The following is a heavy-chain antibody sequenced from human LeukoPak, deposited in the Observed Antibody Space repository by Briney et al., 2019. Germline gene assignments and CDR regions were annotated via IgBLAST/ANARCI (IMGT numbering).Heavy chain of an antibody. J-gene: IGHJ4*02. Sequence: SETLSLTCTVSGGSISSSSYYWGWIRQPPGKGLEWIGSIYYSGSTYYNPSLKSRVTISVDTSKNQFSLKLSSVTAADTAVYYCARKLIVGAPYYFDYWGQGTLVTVSS. CDR3: ARKLIVGAPYYFDY. CDR1: GGSISSSSYY. V-gene: IGHV4-39*01. CDR2: IYYSGST. D-gene: IGHD1-26*01.